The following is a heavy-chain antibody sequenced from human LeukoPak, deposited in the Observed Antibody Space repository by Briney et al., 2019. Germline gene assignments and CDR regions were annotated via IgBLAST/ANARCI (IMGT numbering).Heavy chain of an antibody. CDR1: GYTFTGYH. Sequence: GASVKVSCKASGYTFTGYHIHWVRQAPGQGLEWMGWINPKSGGTNYAQKFEGWVTMTRDTSMSTVYMELSRLKSDDTAVYYWARDSGWEVVLYASEIWGQGTMVTVSS. J-gene: IGHJ3*02. CDR2: INPKSGGT. CDR3: ARDSGWEVVLYASEI. D-gene: IGHD1-26*01. V-gene: IGHV1-2*04.